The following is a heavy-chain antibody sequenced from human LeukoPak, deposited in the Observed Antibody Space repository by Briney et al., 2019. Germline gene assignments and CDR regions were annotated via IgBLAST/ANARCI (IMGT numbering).Heavy chain of an antibody. CDR2: ISYDGSNK. V-gene: IGHV3-30-3*01. CDR3: ASGRGLLFDY. CDR1: GFIFRTAW. D-gene: IGHD1-26*01. J-gene: IGHJ4*02. Sequence: GGSLRLSCAASGFIFRTAWMNWVRQAPGRGLEWVAVISYDGSNKYYADSVKGRFTISRDNSKNTLYLQMNSLRAEDTAVYYCASGRGLLFDYWGQGTLVTVSS.